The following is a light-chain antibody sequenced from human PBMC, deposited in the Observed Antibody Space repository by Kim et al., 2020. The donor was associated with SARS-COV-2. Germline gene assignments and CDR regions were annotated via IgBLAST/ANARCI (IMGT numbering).Light chain of an antibody. CDR3: QQYDISWT. J-gene: IGKJ1*01. V-gene: IGKV3-20*01. CDR2: HAS. Sequence: LSPGERATLSCRAIQSVRSNYLAWYQQKPGQAPRLLIYHASSRATGIPDRFSGSASGTDFTLTISRLEPEDFAVYYCQQYDISWTFGQGTKVEIK. CDR1: QSVRSNY.